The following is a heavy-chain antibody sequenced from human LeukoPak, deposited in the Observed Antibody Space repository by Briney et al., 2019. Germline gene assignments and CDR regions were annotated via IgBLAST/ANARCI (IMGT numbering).Heavy chain of an antibody. J-gene: IGHJ3*02. CDR3: ARRVFGSSWCGAGAFDI. CDR2: IYSGGST. V-gene: IGHV3-66*04. D-gene: IGHD6-13*01. Sequence: GGSLRLSCAASGFTVSSNYMSWVRQAPGKGLEWVSVIYSGGSTYYADSVKGRFTISRDNSKNTLYLQMNSLRAEDTAVYYCARRVFGSSWCGAGAFDIWGQGTMVTVSS. CDR1: GFTVSSNY.